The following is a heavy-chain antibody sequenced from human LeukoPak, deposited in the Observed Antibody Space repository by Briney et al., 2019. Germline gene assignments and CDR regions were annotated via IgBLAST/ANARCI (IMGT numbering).Heavy chain of an antibody. CDR1: GGSISSGSYY. CDR2: IYTSGST. V-gene: IGHV4-61*02. J-gene: IGHJ4*02. Sequence: SQTLSLTCTVSGGSISSGSYYWSWIRQPAGKGLEWIGRIYTSGSTNYNPSLKSRVTISVDTSKNQFSLKLSSVTAADTAVYYCARDQYYYDSSGYLFDYWGQGTLVTVSS. CDR3: ARDQYYYDSSGYLFDY. D-gene: IGHD3-22*01.